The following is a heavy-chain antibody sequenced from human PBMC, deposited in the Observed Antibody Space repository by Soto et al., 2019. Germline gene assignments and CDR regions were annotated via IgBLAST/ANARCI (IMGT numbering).Heavy chain of an antibody. Sequence: QVQLVESGGGLVKPGGSLRLSCAASGFTFSDYYMSWIRQAPGKGLEWVSYISSSGSTIYYADSVKGRFTISRDNAKNSLYLQMNSLRAEDTAVYYCARDKSTGYCSGGSCYYLRYYGMDVWGQGTTVTVSS. CDR3: ARDKSTGYCSGGSCYYLRYYGMDV. CDR1: GFTFSDYY. V-gene: IGHV3-11*01. J-gene: IGHJ6*02. D-gene: IGHD2-15*01. CDR2: ISSSGSTI.